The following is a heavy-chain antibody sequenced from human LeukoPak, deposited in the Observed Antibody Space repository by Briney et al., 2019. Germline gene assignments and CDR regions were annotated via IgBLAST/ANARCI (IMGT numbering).Heavy chain of an antibody. V-gene: IGHV3-23*01. Sequence: GGSLRLSCAASGFTFNNYAMSWVRQAPGKGLEWVSTISDSGGSTYYADSVKGRFTISRDNSKNTLYLQMNSLRAEDTAVYYCAKASHSYDRGDYWGQGTLVTVSS. J-gene: IGHJ4*02. CDR2: ISDSGGST. CDR3: AKASHSYDRGDY. D-gene: IGHD3-22*01. CDR1: GFTFNNYA.